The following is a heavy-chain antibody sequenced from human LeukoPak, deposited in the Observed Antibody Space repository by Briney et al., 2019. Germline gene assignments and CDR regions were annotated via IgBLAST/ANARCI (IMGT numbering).Heavy chain of an antibody. J-gene: IGHJ3*02. CDR1: GGSLSSGSYY. Sequence: PSETLSLTCTVSGGSLSSGSYYWSWIRQPAGKGLEWIGRIYTSGSTNYNPSLKSRVTISVDTSKNQFSLKLSSVTAADTAVYYCAIWGYLRDAFDIWGQGTMVTVSS. D-gene: IGHD3-16*01. CDR2: IYTSGST. CDR3: AIWGYLRDAFDI. V-gene: IGHV4-61*02.